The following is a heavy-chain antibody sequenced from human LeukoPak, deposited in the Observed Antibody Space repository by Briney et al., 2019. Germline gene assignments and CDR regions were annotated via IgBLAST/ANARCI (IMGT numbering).Heavy chain of an antibody. Sequence: GGSLRLSCAASEFSVGSNYMTWVRQAPGKGLEWVSLMYSGGSTHYADSVKGRFTISRDNSKNTLYLQMNSLRVEDTAIYYCARGPSGNHNTGGQGTLVTVSS. V-gene: IGHV3-66*01. CDR2: MYSGGST. CDR3: ARGPSGNHNT. CDR1: EFSVGSNY. J-gene: IGHJ4*02. D-gene: IGHD6-19*01.